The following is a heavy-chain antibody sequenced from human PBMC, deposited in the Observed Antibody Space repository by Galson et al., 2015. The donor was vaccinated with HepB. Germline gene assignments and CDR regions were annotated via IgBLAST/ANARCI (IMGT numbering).Heavy chain of an antibody. J-gene: IGHJ6*02. CDR2: ISYDGNNQ. CDR1: GFTFSNWG. Sequence: SLRLSCAASGFTFSNWGVHWVRQAPGKGLEWVALISYDGNNQYYADSVKGRFTISRDNSKNTLSFEMSSLRPDDTAVYYCAKGFYDILSGNFRDYYYYGMDVWGQGTTVIVSS. V-gene: IGHV3-30*18. CDR3: AKGFYDILSGNFRDYYYYGMDV. D-gene: IGHD3-9*01.